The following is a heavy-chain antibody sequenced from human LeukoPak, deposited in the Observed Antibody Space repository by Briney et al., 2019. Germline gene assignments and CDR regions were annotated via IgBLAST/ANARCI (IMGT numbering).Heavy chain of an antibody. CDR2: IYYSGST. V-gene: IGHV4-31*03. J-gene: IGHJ3*02. D-gene: IGHD2-2*01. CDR1: GGSISSGGYY. Sequence: KPSETLSLTCTVSGGSISSGGYYWSWIRQHPGKGLEWIGYIYYSGSTYYNPSLKSRVTISVDTSKNQFSLKLSSVTAADTAVYYCARGPSDDAFDIWGQGTMVTVSS. CDR3: ARGPSDDAFDI.